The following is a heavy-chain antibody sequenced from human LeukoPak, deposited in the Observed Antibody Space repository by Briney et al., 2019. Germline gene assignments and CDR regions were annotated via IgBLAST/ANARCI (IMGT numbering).Heavy chain of an antibody. CDR1: GDTFSGYN. CDR3: ARDGWVDY. CDR2: ISRSGSTK. V-gene: IGHV3-11*04. Sequence: GGSLRLYCAASGDTFSGYNMRWIRQAPGRGLEWVSSISRSGSTKYYADSVKGRFTISRDNAKNSLYLQMDSLRAEDTAVYYCARDGWVDYWGQGTQVTVSS. D-gene: IGHD1-26*01. J-gene: IGHJ4*02.